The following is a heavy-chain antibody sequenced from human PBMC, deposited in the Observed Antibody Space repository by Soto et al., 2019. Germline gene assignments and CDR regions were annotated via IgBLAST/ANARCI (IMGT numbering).Heavy chain of an antibody. CDR2: ISSSSSTI. CDR3: ARDGAYDILTGYH. J-gene: IGHJ5*02. Sequence: GGSLRLSCAASGFTFSSYAMSWVRQAPGKGLEWVSYISSSSSTIYYADSVKGRFTISRDNAKNSLYLQMNSLRAEDTAVYYCARDGAYDILTGYHWGQGTLVTVSS. CDR1: GFTFSSYA. V-gene: IGHV3-48*01. D-gene: IGHD3-9*01.